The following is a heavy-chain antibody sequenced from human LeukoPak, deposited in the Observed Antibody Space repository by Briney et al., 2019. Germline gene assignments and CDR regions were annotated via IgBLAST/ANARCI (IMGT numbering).Heavy chain of an antibody. CDR3: ARASGYSSSWGYFDY. V-gene: IGHV3-48*03. J-gene: IGHJ4*02. CDR1: GFTFSSYE. D-gene: IGHD6-13*01. CDR2: ISSSGSII. Sequence: GGSLRLSCAASGFTFSSYEMNWVRQAPGKVLEWVSYISSSGSIIYYADSVKGRFTISRDNAKNSLYLQMNSLRAEDTAVYYCARASGYSSSWGYFDYWGQGTLVTVSS.